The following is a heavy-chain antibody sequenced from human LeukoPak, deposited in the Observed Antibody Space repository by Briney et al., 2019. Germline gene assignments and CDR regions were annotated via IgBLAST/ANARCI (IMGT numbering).Heavy chain of an antibody. CDR2: INPKSGGT. Sequence: ASVKVSCKASGYTFTGYYMHWARQAPGQGLEWMGWINPKSGGTNYAQKFQGRVTMTRDTSITTAYMELSSLRSADTALYYCARDIGQGSSWLYDYWGQGTLVTVSS. J-gene: IGHJ4*02. CDR1: GYTFTGYY. D-gene: IGHD6-13*01. V-gene: IGHV1-2*02. CDR3: ARDIGQGSSWLYDY.